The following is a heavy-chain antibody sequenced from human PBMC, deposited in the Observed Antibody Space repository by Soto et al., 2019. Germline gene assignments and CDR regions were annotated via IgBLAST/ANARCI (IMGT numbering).Heavy chain of an antibody. J-gene: IGHJ4*02. CDR1: GYTFSSNG. D-gene: IGHD6-19*01. Sequence: QVQLVQSGAEVKKPGASVKVSCKASGYTFSSNGVSWVRQAPGQGLEWMGWISTFNGNAHYAQKFQGRVTMTTDTSTNTAYMELTSLSSDDTAVHYCARLHGYSSGWYDYWGQGALVTVSS. CDR2: ISTFNGNA. CDR3: ARLHGYSSGWYDY. V-gene: IGHV1-18*04.